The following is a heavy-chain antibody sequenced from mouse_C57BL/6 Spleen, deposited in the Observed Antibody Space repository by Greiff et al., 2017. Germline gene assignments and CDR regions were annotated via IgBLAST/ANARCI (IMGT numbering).Heavy chain of an antibody. V-gene: IGHV1-58*01. D-gene: IGHD1-1*01. CDR1: GYTFTSYG. J-gene: IGHJ2*01. Sequence: VQLQQSGAELVRPGSSVKMSCKTSGYTFTSYGITWVKQRPGQGLEWIGYIYIGNSYTAYNEKLKGKATLTSDTSSSTAYMHLSSLTSEYSAIYFCATSVVADYWGQGTTLTVSS. CDR2: IYIGNSYT. CDR3: ATSVVADY.